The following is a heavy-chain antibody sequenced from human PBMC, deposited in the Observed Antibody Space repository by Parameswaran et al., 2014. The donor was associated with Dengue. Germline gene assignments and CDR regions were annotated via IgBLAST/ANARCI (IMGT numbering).Heavy chain of an antibody. D-gene: IGHD2-2*02. CDR3: AKDKGDCSSTSCYTLGWISLHYGMDV. CDR2: IKQDGSEK. J-gene: IGHJ6*02. Sequence: VRQMPGKGLEWVANIKQDGSEKYYVDSVKGRFTISRDNAKNSLYLQMNSLRAEDTALYYCAKDKGDCSSTSCYTLGWISLHYGMDVWGQGTTVTVSS. V-gene: IGHV3-7*03.